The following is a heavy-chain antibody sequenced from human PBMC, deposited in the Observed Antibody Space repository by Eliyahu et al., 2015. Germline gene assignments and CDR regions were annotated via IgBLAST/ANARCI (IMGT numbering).Heavy chain of an antibody. J-gene: IGHJ4*02. D-gene: IGHD3-10*01. V-gene: IGHV4-34*01. CDR2: INXIGSP. CDR3: ARVGGMIRGAIFNNNVFDY. Sequence: QVQLQQWGAGLLKPSETLSLTCAVYXXSFTNFYXXWIRQPPGKGLXWXGEINXIGSPNYNPSLKSRVTISVDTSKSQFSLTLNSVTAADTAVYYCARVGGMIRGAIFNNNVFDYWGQGTLVTVSS. CDR1: XXSFTNFY.